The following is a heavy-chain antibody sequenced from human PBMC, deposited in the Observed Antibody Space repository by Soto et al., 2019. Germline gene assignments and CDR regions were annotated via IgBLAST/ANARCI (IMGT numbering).Heavy chain of an antibody. Sequence: GGSLRLSCAASGFTFDDYGMSWVRQAPGKGLEWVSGINWNGGSTGYADSVKGRFTISRDNAKNSLYLQMNSLRAEDTALYHCARIYMSGYDYAEGDAFDIWGQGTMVTVSS. CDR2: INWNGGST. CDR3: ARIYMSGYDYAEGDAFDI. J-gene: IGHJ3*02. CDR1: GFTFDDYG. D-gene: IGHD5-12*01. V-gene: IGHV3-20*01.